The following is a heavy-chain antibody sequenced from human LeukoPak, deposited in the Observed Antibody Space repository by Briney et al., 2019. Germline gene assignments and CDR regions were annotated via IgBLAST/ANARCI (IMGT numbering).Heavy chain of an antibody. J-gene: IGHJ5*02. CDR3: ARALEFTKLEFDP. Sequence: GGSLRLSCASSGFTFSSYAMSWVRQAPGKGLEWVSSLSGSGGSTYYADSVQGRFTISRDTSKNTLYLQMNSLRAEETAVYYCARALEFTKLEFDPWGQGTLVTVSS. CDR1: GFTFSSYA. V-gene: IGHV3-23*01. CDR2: LSGSGGST. D-gene: IGHD1-1*01.